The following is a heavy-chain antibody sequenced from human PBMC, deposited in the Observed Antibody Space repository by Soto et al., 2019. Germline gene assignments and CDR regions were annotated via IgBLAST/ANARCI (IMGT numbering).Heavy chain of an antibody. CDR3: ARDVAMPTGLGLGY. Sequence: GGSLRLSCAASGFAFTNYGFHLVRQAPGKGLEWVAHISNDGTKKFYADSVKGRFTISRDNSETTVYLHLTSLRPDDTALFYCARDVAMPTGLGLGYWGQGTMVTVSS. D-gene: IGHD4-4*01. V-gene: IGHV3-30*03. J-gene: IGHJ4*02. CDR2: ISNDGTKK. CDR1: GFAFTNYG.